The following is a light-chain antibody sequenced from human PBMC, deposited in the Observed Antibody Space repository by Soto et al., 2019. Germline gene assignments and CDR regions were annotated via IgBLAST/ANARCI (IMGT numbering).Light chain of an antibody. CDR1: QSNSNF. V-gene: IGKV1-39*01. CDR3: QQYYNYVLT. Sequence: DIQMNQSPYSLSASLGDRVTITCRARQSNSNFLNWVQHKPGNAPKVLISASSTLQSGVPPMFSGSESGTDVTLTISSLQPEDSASYYFQQYYNYVLTFGGGTKVEIK. J-gene: IGKJ4*01. CDR2: ASS.